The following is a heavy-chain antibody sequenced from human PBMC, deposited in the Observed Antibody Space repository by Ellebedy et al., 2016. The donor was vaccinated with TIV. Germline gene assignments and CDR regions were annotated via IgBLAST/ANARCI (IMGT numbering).Heavy chain of an antibody. CDR2: IYTIGLI. D-gene: IGHD5-18*01. CDR3: AKDYTAYSNDV. J-gene: IGHJ4*02. V-gene: IGHV3-53*01. CDR1: GFTVSSSS. Sequence: GGSLRLSCAASGFTVSSSSLTWVRQAPGKGLQWVSIIYTIGLITYADSVRGRFTISRDSSENTLYLQMNRLRADDTAVYYCAKDYTAYSNDVWGQGTLVTVSS.